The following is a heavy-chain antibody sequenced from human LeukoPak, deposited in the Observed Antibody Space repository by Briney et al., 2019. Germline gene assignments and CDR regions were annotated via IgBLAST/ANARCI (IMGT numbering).Heavy chain of an antibody. CDR3: AKDGGLWVSAHWGDS. D-gene: IGHD7-27*01. Sequence: ETLSLTCAVSGGSLRGYYWSWIRQPPGKGLKWVSTITTGGPNTYYADSVKGRFTVSRDDSKNTLYLQMNSLRAEDTAVYYCAKDGGLWVSAHWGDSWGRGTLVTVSS. CDR2: ITTGGPNT. V-gene: IGHV3-23*01. J-gene: IGHJ4*02. CDR1: GGSLRGYY.